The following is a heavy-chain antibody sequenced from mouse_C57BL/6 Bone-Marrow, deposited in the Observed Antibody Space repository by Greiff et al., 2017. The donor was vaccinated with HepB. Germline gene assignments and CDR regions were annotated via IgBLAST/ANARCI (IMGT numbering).Heavy chain of an antibody. J-gene: IGHJ1*03. CDR2: IDPSDSYT. D-gene: IGHD2-4*01. CDR1: GYTFTSYW. V-gene: IGHV1-59*01. Sequence: VQLQQSGAELVRPGTSVKLSCKASGYTFTSYWMHWVKQRPGQGLEWIGVIDPSDSYTNYNQKFKGKATLTVDTSSSTAYMQLSSLTSEDSAVYYCAGGLRRYFDVWGTGTTVTVSS. CDR3: AGGLRRYFDV.